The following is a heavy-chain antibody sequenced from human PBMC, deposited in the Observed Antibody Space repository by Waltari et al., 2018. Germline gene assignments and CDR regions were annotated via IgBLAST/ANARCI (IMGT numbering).Heavy chain of an antibody. CDR1: GFTFSSYS. CDR2: ISSSSSYI. CDR3: ARLVEWELHIDY. V-gene: IGHV3-21*01. Sequence: EVQLVESGGGLVKPGGSLRLSCAASGFTFSSYSMNWVRQAPGKGLEWVSSISSSSSYIYYADSVKGRFTISRDNAKNSLYLQMNSLRAEDTAVYYCARLVEWELHIDYWGQGTLVTVSS. J-gene: IGHJ4*02. D-gene: IGHD1-26*01.